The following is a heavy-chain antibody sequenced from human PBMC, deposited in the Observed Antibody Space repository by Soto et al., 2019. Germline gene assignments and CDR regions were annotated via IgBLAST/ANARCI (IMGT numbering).Heavy chain of an antibody. V-gene: IGHV1-69*13. Sequence: SVKVSCKASGGTFSSYAISWVRQAPGQGLEWMGGIIPIFGTANYAQKFQGRVTITADESTSTAYMELNSLRDEDTAVYYCARDPFEYDSSGPPDHWGQGTLVTVSS. CDR3: ARDPFEYDSSGPPDH. D-gene: IGHD3-22*01. CDR1: GGTFSSYA. CDR2: IIPIFGTA. J-gene: IGHJ4*02.